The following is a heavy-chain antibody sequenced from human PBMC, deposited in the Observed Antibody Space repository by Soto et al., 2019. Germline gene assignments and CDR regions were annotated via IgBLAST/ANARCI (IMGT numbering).Heavy chain of an antibody. V-gene: IGHV1-46*03. Sequence: QAQLVQSGAEVKKPGASVKISCKAIGYTFTRHYMHWVRQAPGQGLEWMGTISPSGDNTGYAQKLQGRVPRTTDKATRTAYRELTILRSEDTAVYYCARDASWQGLVWWFDPGGQGTLVTVS. CDR2: ISPSGDNT. D-gene: IGHD3-9*01. J-gene: IGHJ5*02. CDR1: GYTFTRHY. CDR3: ARDASWQGLVWWFDP.